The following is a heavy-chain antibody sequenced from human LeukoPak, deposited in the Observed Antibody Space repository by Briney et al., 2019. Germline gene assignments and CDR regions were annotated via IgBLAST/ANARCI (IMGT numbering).Heavy chain of an antibody. Sequence: SVKVSCKASGGTFSSYAISWVRQAPGQGLEWMGGIIPIFGTANYAQKFQGRVTITADESTSTAYMELSSLRSEDTAVYYCARELLTARSEDAFDIWGQGTMVTVSS. CDR3: ARELLTARSEDAFDI. CDR2: IIPIFGTA. V-gene: IGHV1-69*01. D-gene: IGHD6-6*01. J-gene: IGHJ3*02. CDR1: GGTFSSYA.